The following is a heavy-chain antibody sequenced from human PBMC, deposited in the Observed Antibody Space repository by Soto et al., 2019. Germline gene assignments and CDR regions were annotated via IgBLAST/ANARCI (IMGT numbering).Heavy chain of an antibody. J-gene: IGHJ4*02. CDR1: GFTFSSYA. CDR2: ISGSGGST. D-gene: IGHD3-22*01. CDR3: AKESYYDSSGPPFDY. Sequence: PGGSLRLSCTASGFTFSSYAMSWVRQAPGKGLEWVSAISGSGGSTYYADSVKGRFTISRDNSKNTLYLQMNSLRAEDTAVYYCAKESYYDSSGPPFDYWGQGTLVTVSS. V-gene: IGHV3-23*01.